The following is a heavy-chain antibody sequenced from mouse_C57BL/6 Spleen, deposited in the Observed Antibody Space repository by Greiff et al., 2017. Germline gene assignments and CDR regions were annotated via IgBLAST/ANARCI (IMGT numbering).Heavy chain of an antibody. CDR2: ISSGSRTI. CDR3: ARSGYYGSSPFAD. J-gene: IGHJ3*01. Sequence: EVQGVESGGGLVKPGGSLKLSCAASGFTFSDYGMHWVRQAPEKGLEWVAYISSGSRTIYYADTVKGRFTISRDNAKNTLFLQMTSLRSEDTAMYYCARSGYYGSSPFADWGQGTLVTVSA. D-gene: IGHD1-1*01. V-gene: IGHV5-17*01. CDR1: GFTFSDYG.